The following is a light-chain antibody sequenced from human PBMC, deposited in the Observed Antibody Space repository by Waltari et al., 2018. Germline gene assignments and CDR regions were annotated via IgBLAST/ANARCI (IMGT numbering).Light chain of an antibody. CDR2: KAS. CDR1: QSIDTW. J-gene: IGKJ2*01. V-gene: IGKV1-5*03. CDR3: QQYNYYPVT. Sequence: DIQVTQSPSTRSASVGDRVTIACRASQSIDTWLAWYQQKPGKAPKLLIYKASHLESGVPLRFSGSGSGTEFTLTINSLQPDDCATYYCQQYNYYPVTYGQGTKLEI.